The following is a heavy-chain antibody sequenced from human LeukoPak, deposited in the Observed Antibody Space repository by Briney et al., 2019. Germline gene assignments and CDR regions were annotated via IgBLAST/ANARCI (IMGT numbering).Heavy chain of an antibody. CDR2: MYTTGST. Sequence: SETLSLTCNVSGDSISGYYWNWIRQPAGKGLELIGRMYTTGSTSYNPSLASRVTMSVDTSKNQFSLNLNSVTAADTAFYYCARGRAYYDSSGFFNYWGQGILVTVSS. CDR3: ARGRAYYDSSGFFNY. D-gene: IGHD3-22*01. CDR1: GDSISGYY. V-gene: IGHV4-4*07. J-gene: IGHJ4*02.